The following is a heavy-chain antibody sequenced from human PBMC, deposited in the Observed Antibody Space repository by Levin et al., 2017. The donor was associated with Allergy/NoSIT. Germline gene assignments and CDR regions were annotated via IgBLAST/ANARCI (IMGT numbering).Heavy chain of an antibody. J-gene: IGHJ4*02. CDR2: ISSSGRTI. V-gene: IGHV3-48*03. CDR1: GFTFSNYE. D-gene: IGHD3-22*01. Sequence: GGSLRLSCAASGFTFSNYEINWVRQAPGKGLEWVSYISSSGRTIYYADSVRGRFTISRDNAKNSLYLQMNSLRAEDTAVYYCARDRLHNYYDSSGYSRPSTFDYWGQGTLVTVSS. CDR3: ARDRLHNYYDSSGYSRPSTFDY.